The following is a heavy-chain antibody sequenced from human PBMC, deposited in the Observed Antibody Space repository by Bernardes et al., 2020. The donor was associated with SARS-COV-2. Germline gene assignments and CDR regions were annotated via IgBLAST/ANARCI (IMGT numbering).Heavy chain of an antibody. CDR3: TGDYLY. CDR2: IRSKPKGYAT. Sequence: GGLRLSCAASGFNFSGSAIQWVRQPSGKGLEWIGRIRSKPKGYATTYAASLKGRFVISRDDSRNTAYLQIHSLKIEDTAVYYCTGDYLYWDQGTLVSVSS. V-gene: IGHV3-73*01. J-gene: IGHJ4*02. CDR1: GFNFSGSA. D-gene: IGHD4-17*01.